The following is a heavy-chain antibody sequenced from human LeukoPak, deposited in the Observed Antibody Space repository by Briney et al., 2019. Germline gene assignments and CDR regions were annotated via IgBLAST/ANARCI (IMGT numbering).Heavy chain of an antibody. Sequence: GGSLRLSCSASGFTFSAYAMHWVRQAPGKGLEWVGRIKSKNVGGTTDYAAPVKGRFTISRDDSKNTVYLQMNSLKIEDTAVYYCTSHAAFDPWGQGTLVTVSS. V-gene: IGHV3-15*01. CDR3: TSHAAFDP. CDR1: GFTFSAYA. CDR2: IKSKNVGGTT. J-gene: IGHJ5*02.